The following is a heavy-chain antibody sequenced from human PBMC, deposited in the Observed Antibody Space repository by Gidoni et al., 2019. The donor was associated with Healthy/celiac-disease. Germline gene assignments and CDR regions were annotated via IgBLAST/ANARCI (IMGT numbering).Heavy chain of an antibody. CDR3: AKGVGLRGAADV. V-gene: IGHV3-9*01. J-gene: IGHJ6*02. Sequence: EVQLVESGGGLVQPGRSLRLSCAASGFTFDDYAMHWVRQAPGKGLEWVSGISWNSGSIGYADSVKGRFTISRDNAKNSLYLQMNSLRAEDTALYYCAKGVGLRGAADVWGQGTTVTVSS. CDR1: GFTFDDYA. D-gene: IGHD2-15*01. CDR2: ISWNSGSI.